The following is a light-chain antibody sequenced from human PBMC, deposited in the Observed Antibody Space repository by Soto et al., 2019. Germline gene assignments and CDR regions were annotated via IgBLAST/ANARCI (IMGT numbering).Light chain of an antibody. Sequence: QSVLTQPASVSGSPGQSITISCTGTSSDVGGYNYVSWYQHRPGKAPKLMIYDVSNRPSGVSNRFSGSKSGTTASLTISGLQAEDEADYYCSSYASSSTIYVFGTGTKVTVL. CDR3: SSYASSSTIYV. CDR2: DVS. CDR1: SSDVGGYNY. J-gene: IGLJ1*01. V-gene: IGLV2-14*03.